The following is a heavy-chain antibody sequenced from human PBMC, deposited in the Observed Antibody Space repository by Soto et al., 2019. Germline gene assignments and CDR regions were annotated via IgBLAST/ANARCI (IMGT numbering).Heavy chain of an antibody. CDR2: ISYDGSNK. CDR1: GFTFSSYG. J-gene: IGHJ1*01. V-gene: IGHV3-30*18. D-gene: IGHD2-15*01. Sequence: QVQLVESGGGVVQPGRSLRLSCAASGFTFSSYGMHWVRQAPGKGLEWVAVISYDGSNKYYADSVKGRFTISRDNSKNTLYLQMNSLRAEDTAVYYCAKGRLWRYCSGGSCYYEYFQHWGQGTLVTVSS. CDR3: AKGRLWRYCSGGSCYYEYFQH.